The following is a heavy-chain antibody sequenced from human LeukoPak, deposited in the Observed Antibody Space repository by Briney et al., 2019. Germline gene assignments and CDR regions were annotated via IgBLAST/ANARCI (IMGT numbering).Heavy chain of an antibody. J-gene: IGHJ4*02. CDR3: ARGGDTYGY. D-gene: IGHD5-18*01. CDR1: GFTFSSYW. Sequence: GGSLRLSCAASGFTFSSYWMSWVRQAPGKGLEWVANIKEDGSEKNSVDSVKGRFTISRDNAKSTLYLQMNSLRAEDTALYYCARGGDTYGYWGQGTLVTVSS. V-gene: IGHV3-7*01. CDR2: IKEDGSEK.